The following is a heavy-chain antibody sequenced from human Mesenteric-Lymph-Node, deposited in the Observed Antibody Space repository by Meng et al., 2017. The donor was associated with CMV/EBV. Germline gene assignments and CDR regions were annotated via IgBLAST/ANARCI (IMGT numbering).Heavy chain of an antibody. Sequence: ISGDSVSSDSATWNWIRQSALRGLEWLGRAYYRSKWYNDYALSVKSRVIINPDTSKNQFSLQLSSVTPEDTAVYYCARAANWGAIDYWGQGALVTVSS. J-gene: IGHJ4*02. CDR3: ARAANWGAIDY. CDR2: AYYRSKWYN. D-gene: IGHD7-27*01. V-gene: IGHV6-1*01. CDR1: GDSVSSDSAT.